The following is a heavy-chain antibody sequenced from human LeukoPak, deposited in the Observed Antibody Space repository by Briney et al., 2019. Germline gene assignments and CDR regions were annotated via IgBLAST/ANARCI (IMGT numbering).Heavy chain of an antibody. J-gene: IGHJ4*02. D-gene: IGHD3-22*01. CDR2: IYTSGST. CDR1: GGSISSGSYY. V-gene: IGHV4-61*02. CDR3: ASSGYYYVHFDY. Sequence: KPSQTLSLTCTVSGGSISSGSYYWSWIRQPAGKGLEWIGRIYTSGSTNYNPSLKSRVTISVDTSKNQFSLKLSSVTAADTAVYYCASSGYYYVHFDYWGQGTLVTVSS.